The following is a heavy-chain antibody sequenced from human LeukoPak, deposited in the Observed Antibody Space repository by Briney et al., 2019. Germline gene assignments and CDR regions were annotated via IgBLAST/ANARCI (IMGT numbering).Heavy chain of an antibody. CDR1: GGTFSSDA. D-gene: IGHD5-12*01. CDR3: ARTPSRYSGYDGHNWFDP. Sequence: SVKVSCKASGGTFSSDAISWVRQAPGQGLEWMGGIIPIFGTANYAQKFQGRVTITADKSTSTAYMELSSLRSEDTAVYYCARTPSRYSGYDGHNWFDPWGQGTLVSVSS. CDR2: IIPIFGTA. V-gene: IGHV1-69*06. J-gene: IGHJ5*02.